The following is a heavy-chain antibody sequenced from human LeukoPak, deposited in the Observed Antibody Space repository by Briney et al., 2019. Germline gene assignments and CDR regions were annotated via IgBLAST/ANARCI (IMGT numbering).Heavy chain of an antibody. J-gene: IGHJ6*04. V-gene: IGHV3-21*04. Sequence: GGSLRLSCAASGFTFSSYSMNWVRQAPGKGLEWVSSITSDSRYIFYADSVKGRFTISRDNSKNTLYLQMHSLRAEDTAVYYCARESLGSVDPRGYSTTVSQDVWGKGTTVTISS. CDR3: ARESLGSVDPRGYSTTVSQDV. CDR1: GFTFSSYS. D-gene: IGHD4-17*01. CDR2: ITSDSRYI.